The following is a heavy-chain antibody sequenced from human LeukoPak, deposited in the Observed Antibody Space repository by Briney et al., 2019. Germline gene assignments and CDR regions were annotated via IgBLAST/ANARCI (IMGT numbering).Heavy chain of an antibody. CDR2: IYYSGST. D-gene: IGHD1-1*01. V-gene: IGHV4-30-4*08. CDR3: ATYSYYYYYMDV. Sequence: NSSETLSLTCTVSGGSISSGDYYWSWIRQPTGNGLEWIGYIYYSGSTYYNPSLKSRVTISVDTSKNQFSLKLSSVTAADTAVYYCATYSYYYYYMDVWGKGTTVTVSS. J-gene: IGHJ6*03. CDR1: GGSISSGDYY.